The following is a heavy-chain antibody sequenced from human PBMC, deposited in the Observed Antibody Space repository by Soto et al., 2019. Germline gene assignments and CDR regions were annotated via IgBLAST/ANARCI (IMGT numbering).Heavy chain of an antibody. D-gene: IGHD3-9*01. CDR1: GFTFSSYS. Sequence: GGSLRLSCAASGFTFSSYSMNWVRQAPGKGLEWVSSISSSSSYIYYADSVRGRFTISRDNAKNSLYLQMNSLRAEDTAVYYCATAQENYDILTGYSSGWFDPWGQGTLVTV. CDR2: ISSSSSYI. CDR3: ATAQENYDILTGYSSGWFDP. V-gene: IGHV3-21*01. J-gene: IGHJ5*02.